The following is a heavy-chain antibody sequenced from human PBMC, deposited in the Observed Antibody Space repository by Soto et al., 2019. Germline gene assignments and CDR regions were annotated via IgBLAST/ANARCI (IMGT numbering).Heavy chain of an antibody. CDR2: ISSDGGST. Sequence: EVQLVESGGGLVQPGGSLRLSCAASGFTFSSYAMHWVRQAPGKGLEYVSAISSDGGSTYYANSVKGRFTISRDNSKNTLYLQMGSLSAEDMAVYYCARDRKSSITMVRGVIGDEGDYYYMDVWGKGTTVTVSS. V-gene: IGHV3-64*01. D-gene: IGHD3-10*01. CDR1: GFTFSSYA. J-gene: IGHJ6*03. CDR3: ARDRKSSITMVRGVIGDEGDYYYMDV.